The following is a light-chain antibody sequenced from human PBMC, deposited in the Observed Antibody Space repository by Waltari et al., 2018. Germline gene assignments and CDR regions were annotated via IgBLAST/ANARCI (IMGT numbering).Light chain of an antibody. CDR2: TAN. CDR3: RQHDTYPFT. Sequence: DIQMTQSPSSLSASVGDTVTITCRASQDISTYLNWFQQKPGKAPKLLIYTANTLQSGVPSRFRGIGSGTEFTLTITSLQPEDFATYYCRQHDTYPFTFGPGTKLDIK. J-gene: IGKJ3*01. CDR1: QDISTY. V-gene: IGKV1-17*01.